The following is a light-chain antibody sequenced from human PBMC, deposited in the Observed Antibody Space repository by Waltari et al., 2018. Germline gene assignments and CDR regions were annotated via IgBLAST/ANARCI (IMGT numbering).Light chain of an antibody. CDR2: DAS. CDR3: QHYDNLPPPSYT. J-gene: IGKJ2*01. Sequence: DIQMTQSPSSLSASVGDRVTITCQESQDISNYLNWYQQKAGNAPKLLIYDASNLETGVPSRFSGGGSVTHFTFTISSLQPEDIATYYCQHYDNLPPPSYTFGQGTKLEIK. CDR1: QDISNY. V-gene: IGKV1-33*01.